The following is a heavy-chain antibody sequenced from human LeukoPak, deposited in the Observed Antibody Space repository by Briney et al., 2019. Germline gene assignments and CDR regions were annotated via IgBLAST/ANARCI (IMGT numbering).Heavy chain of an antibody. V-gene: IGHV4-38-2*02. CDR3: ARVGSDDAFDI. Sequence: SETLSLTCTVSGYSISSGYYWGWIRQPPGKGLEWIGSIYHSGSTYYNPSLKSRVTISVDTSMNQFSLKLSSVTAADTAVYYCARVGSDDAFDIWGQGTMVTVSS. CDR2: IYHSGST. CDR1: GYSISSGYY. J-gene: IGHJ3*02. D-gene: IGHD6-19*01.